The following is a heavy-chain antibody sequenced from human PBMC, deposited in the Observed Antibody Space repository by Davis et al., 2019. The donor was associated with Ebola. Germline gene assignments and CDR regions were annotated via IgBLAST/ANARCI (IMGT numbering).Heavy chain of an antibody. CDR2: ISSSGSTI. CDR3: AGDQAAGTFVY. Sequence: PGGSLRLSCAASGFTFSSYEINWVRQAPGKGLEWVSYISSSGSTIYYADSVKGRFTISRDNAKNLLYLQMNSLGAEDTAVYYCAGDQAAGTFVYWGQGTLVTVSS. J-gene: IGHJ4*02. V-gene: IGHV3-48*03. D-gene: IGHD6-13*01. CDR1: GFTFSSYE.